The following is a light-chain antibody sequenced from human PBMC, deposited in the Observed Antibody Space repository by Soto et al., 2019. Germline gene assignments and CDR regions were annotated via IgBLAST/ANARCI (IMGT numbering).Light chain of an antibody. V-gene: IGKV3-20*01. CDR1: ESIYINS. CDR2: GAS. CDR3: QQYGASPFT. Sequence: EIVLTQSPGTLSLSPGESATLSCKASESIYINSFAWYYQKPGQPPRLLIYGASTRSTGIPDRFSGSGSGTDFVLSIDRLEVEDSGIYYGQQYGASPFTFGTGTRVDIK. J-gene: IGKJ3*01.